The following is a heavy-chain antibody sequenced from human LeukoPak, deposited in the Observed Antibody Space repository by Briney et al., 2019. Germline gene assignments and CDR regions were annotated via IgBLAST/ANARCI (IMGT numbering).Heavy chain of an antibody. Sequence: GGSLRLSCAASGFTFSSYAMLWVRQAPGKGLEWVAVISYDGSNKYYADSVKGRFTISRDNSKNTLYLQMNSLRAEDTAVYYCASDRPDYDFWSGYPLDYWGQGTLVTVSS. CDR2: ISYDGSNK. CDR3: ASDRPDYDFWSGYPLDY. J-gene: IGHJ4*02. CDR1: GFTFSSYA. V-gene: IGHV3-30*01. D-gene: IGHD3-3*01.